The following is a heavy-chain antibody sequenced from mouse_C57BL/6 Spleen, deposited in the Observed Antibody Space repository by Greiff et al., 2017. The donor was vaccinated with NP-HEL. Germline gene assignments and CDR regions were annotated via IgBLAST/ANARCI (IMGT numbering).Heavy chain of an antibody. Sequence: DVMLVESGGGLVQPGGSLSLSCAASGFTFTDYYMSWVRQPPGKALEWLGFIRNKANGYTTEYSASVKGRFTISRDNSQSILYLQMNALRAEDSATYYCASSDYYGSSYGYWGQGTTLTVSS. CDR3: ASSDYYGSSYGY. CDR1: GFTFTDYY. V-gene: IGHV7-3*01. J-gene: IGHJ2*01. CDR2: IRNKANGYTT. D-gene: IGHD1-1*01.